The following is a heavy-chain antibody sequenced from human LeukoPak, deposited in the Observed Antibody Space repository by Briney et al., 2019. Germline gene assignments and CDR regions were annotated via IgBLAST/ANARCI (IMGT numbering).Heavy chain of an antibody. CDR3: ARDYYDSSGYYQTNFDY. V-gene: IGHV3-48*02. CDR2: ISSSSSTV. J-gene: IGHJ4*02. CDR1: GFTFSSYS. Sequence: GGSLRLSRAASGFTFSSYSMNWVRQAPGKGLEWVSYISSSSSTVYYADSVKGRFTISRDNAKNSLYLQMNSLRDEDTAVYYCARDYYDSSGYYQTNFDYWGQGTLVAVSS. D-gene: IGHD3-22*01.